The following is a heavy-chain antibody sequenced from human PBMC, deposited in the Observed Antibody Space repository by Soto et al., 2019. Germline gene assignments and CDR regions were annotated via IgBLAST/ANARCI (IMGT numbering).Heavy chain of an antibody. CDR1: GFTFSSYA. CDR3: AREVAYCGGDCLAFDI. Sequence: GGSLRLSCAASGFTFSSYAMHWVRQAPGKGLEYVSAISSNGGSTYYANSVKGRFTISRDNSKNTLYLQMGSLRAEDMAVYYCAREVAYCGGDCLAFDIWGQGTMVTVSS. CDR2: ISSNGGST. D-gene: IGHD2-21*01. V-gene: IGHV3-64*01. J-gene: IGHJ3*02.